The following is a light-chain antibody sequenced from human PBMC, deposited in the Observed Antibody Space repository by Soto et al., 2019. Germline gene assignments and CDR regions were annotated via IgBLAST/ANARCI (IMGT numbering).Light chain of an antibody. CDR3: SSSAGSNNVL. J-gene: IGLJ2*01. CDR2: EVN. Sequence: QSALTQPPSASGSPGQSVTISCTGTSSDVGGYNSVSWYQQHPGKAPKAMIFEVNQRPSGVPDRFAGSKSGNTASLTVSDLQAEEEADYYCSSSAGSNNVLFGGGTQLTVL. CDR1: SSDVGGYNS. V-gene: IGLV2-8*01.